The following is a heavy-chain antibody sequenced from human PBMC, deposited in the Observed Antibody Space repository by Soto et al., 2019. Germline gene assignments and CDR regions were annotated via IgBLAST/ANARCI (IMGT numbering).Heavy chain of an antibody. CDR3: ASGPLNYYDSSGYVYY. D-gene: IGHD3-22*01. J-gene: IGHJ4*02. Sequence: GGSLRLSCAASGFTFSSYGMHWVRQAPGKGLEWVAVIWYDGSNKYYADSVKGRFTISRDNSKNTLYLQMNSLRAEDTAVYYCASGPLNYYDSSGYVYYWGQGTLVTVSS. CDR1: GFTFSSYG. V-gene: IGHV3-33*01. CDR2: IWYDGSNK.